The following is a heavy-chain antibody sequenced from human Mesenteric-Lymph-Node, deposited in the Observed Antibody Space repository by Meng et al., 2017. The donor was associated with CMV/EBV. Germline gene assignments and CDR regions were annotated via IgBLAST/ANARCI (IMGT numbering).Heavy chain of an antibody. V-gene: IGHV3-7*01. Sequence: GESLKISCAASGFSFRSYWMSWVRQAPGKGLEWVANIEHDGSENYYVDSVRGRFTISRDNAKNSLSLQMNSLTAEDTAVYHCTRVRQDGTYGKFDPWGQGTLVTVSS. D-gene: IGHD3-16*01. J-gene: IGHJ5*02. CDR1: GFSFRSYW. CDR2: IEHDGSEN. CDR3: TRVRQDGTYGKFDP.